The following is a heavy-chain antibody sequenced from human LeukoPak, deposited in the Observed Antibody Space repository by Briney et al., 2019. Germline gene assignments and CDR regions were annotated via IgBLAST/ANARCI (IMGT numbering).Heavy chain of an antibody. CDR1: GGSISSYY. J-gene: IGHJ4*02. V-gene: IGHV4-59*08. Sequence: SETLSLTRTVSGGSISSYYWSWIRQPPGKGLEWIGYIYYSGSTNYNPSLKSRVTISVDTSKNQFSLKLSSVTAADTAVYYCASSLSGWAPFDYWGQGTLVTVSS. CDR3: ASSLSGWAPFDY. CDR2: IYYSGST. D-gene: IGHD6-19*01.